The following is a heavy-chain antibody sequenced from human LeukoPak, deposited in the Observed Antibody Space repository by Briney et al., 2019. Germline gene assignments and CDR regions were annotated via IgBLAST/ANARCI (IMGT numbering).Heavy chain of an antibody. J-gene: IGHJ5*02. D-gene: IGHD2-15*01. CDR1: GGTFSSYA. CDR2: ISAYNGNT. Sequence: ASVKVSCKASGGTFSSYAISWVRQAPGQGLEWMGWISAYNGNTNYAQKLQGRVTMTTDTSTSTAYMELRSLRSDDTAVYYCARVRDVEGWFDPWGQGTLVTVSS. CDR3: ARVRDVEGWFDP. V-gene: IGHV1-18*01.